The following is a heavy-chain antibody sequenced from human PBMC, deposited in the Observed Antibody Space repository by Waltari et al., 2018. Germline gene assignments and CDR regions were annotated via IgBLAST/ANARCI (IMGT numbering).Heavy chain of an antibody. V-gene: IGHV3-53*01. D-gene: IGHD3-10*01. J-gene: IGHJ4*02. CDR3: ARGDGVRGVIFDY. CDR2: FYSGGST. Sequence: EVQLVESGGGLIQPGGSLRLSCAASGFTVSSNYMSWVRQAPGKGLELVSVFYSGGSTYYADCVKGRFTISRDNSKNTLYLQMNSLRTEDTAVYYCARGDGVRGVIFDYWGQGTLVTVSS. CDR1: GFTVSSNY.